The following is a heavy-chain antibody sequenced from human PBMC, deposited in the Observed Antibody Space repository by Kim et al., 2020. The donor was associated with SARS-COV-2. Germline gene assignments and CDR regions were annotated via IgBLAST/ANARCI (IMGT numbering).Heavy chain of an antibody. CDR3: TRSRNDFWTGLFYS. D-gene: IGHD3-3*01. V-gene: IGHV3-21*01. CDR1: GFSLYSHT. CDR2: ISSTSTYI. Sequence: GGSLRLSCSVSGFSLYSHTLNCVRQAPGKGLEWVSSISSTSTYIYYTDSVKGRFTISRDNAKKSLYLQMNSLRAEDTAVYFCTRSRNDFWTGLFYSWG. J-gene: IGHJ5*01.